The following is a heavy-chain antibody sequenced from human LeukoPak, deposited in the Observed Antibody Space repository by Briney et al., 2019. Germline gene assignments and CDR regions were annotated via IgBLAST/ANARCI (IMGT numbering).Heavy chain of an antibody. Sequence: ASVKVSCKASGYTFTGYYMHWVRQAPGQGLEWMGWINPNSGGTNYAQKFQGRVTMTRDTSISTAYMELSRLRSDDTAVYYCARDYDVGSGSPYYDYWGQGTLVTVSS. CDR3: ARDYDVGSGSPYYDY. J-gene: IGHJ4*02. CDR2: INPNSGGT. D-gene: IGHD3-10*01. CDR1: GYTFTGYY. V-gene: IGHV1-2*02.